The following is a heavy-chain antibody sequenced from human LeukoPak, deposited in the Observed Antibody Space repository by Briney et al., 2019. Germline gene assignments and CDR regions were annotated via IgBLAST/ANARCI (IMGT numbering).Heavy chain of an antibody. CDR1: GYTFTGYY. V-gene: IGHV1-2*06. CDR2: INPNSGGT. CDR3: ARDAGYSSSSKDAFDI. J-gene: IGHJ3*02. D-gene: IGHD6-6*01. Sequence: ASVKVSCKASGYTFTGYYMHWVRQAPGQGLEWMERINPNSGGTNYAQKFQGRVTMTRDTSISTAYMELSRLRSDDTAVYYCARDAGYSSSSKDAFDIWGQGTMVTVSS.